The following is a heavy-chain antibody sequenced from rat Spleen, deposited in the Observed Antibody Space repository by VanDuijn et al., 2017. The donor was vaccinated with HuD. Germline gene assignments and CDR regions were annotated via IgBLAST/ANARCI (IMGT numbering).Heavy chain of an antibody. D-gene: IGHD1-12*02. V-gene: IGHV3-3*01. Sequence: EVQLQESGPGLVKPSQSLYLTCSVTGHSISSGYRWNWIRTFPGNELEWMGYINSAGSTIYNPSLQSRISITRDTSRNHFFLQVNSVTTEDTATYYCARSDGTHYYLPFANWGQGTVVTVSS. CDR1: GHSISSGYR. CDR3: ARSDGTHYYLPFAN. CDR2: INSAGST. J-gene: IGHJ3*01.